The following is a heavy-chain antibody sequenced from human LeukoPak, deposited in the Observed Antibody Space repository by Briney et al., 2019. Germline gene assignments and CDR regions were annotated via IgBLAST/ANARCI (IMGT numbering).Heavy chain of an antibody. J-gene: IGHJ4*02. CDR3: ARDSGGRGYSYGSFDY. D-gene: IGHD5-18*01. V-gene: IGHV1-2*02. CDR1: GYTFTGYY. Sequence: ASVKVSCKASGYTFTGYYMHWVRQAPGQGLEWMGWINPNSGGTNYAQKFQGRVTMTRDTSISTAYMELSRLRSDDTAVYYCARDSGGRGYSYGSFDYWGQGTLVTVFS. CDR2: INPNSGGT.